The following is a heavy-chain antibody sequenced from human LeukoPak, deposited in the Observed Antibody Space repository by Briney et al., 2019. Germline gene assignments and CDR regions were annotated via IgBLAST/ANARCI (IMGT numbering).Heavy chain of an antibody. CDR3: ARGNSGSYYGFDY. CDR2: IYYTGST. V-gene: IGHV4-59*01. J-gene: IGHJ4*02. D-gene: IGHD1-26*01. Sequence: SETLSLTCTVSGGSISSYYWSWFRQPPGKGLEWIGYIYYTGSTNYNPSLKSRVTISVDTSKNQFSLKLSSVTAADTAVYYCARGNSGSYYGFDYWGQGTLVTVSS. CDR1: GGSISSYY.